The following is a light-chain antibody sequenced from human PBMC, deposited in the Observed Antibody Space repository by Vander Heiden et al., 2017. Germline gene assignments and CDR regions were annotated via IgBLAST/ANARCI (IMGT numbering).Light chain of an antibody. CDR3: QQYDRTPLT. CDR1: QSFSSNF. V-gene: IGKV3-20*01. Sequence: IVLTQSPGTLSLSPGERPTLSCRASQSFSSNFLAWYQQKPGQAPRLLIYGASTRATGIPDRFSGSGSGTDFTLTISRLEPEDFAVYYCQQYDRTPLTFGQGTKVEIK. CDR2: GAS. J-gene: IGKJ2*01.